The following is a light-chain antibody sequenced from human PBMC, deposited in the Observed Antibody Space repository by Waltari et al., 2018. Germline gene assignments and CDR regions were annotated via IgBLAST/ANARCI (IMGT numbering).Light chain of an antibody. CDR2: DVS. CDR3: LQYKTYPLT. CDR1: QGIRND. J-gene: IGKJ4*01. V-gene: IGKV1-17*01. Sequence: IQMTQSPSSLSASVGDRVTINCRASQGIRNDLSWYQLKPGQAPKRLIYDVSTLQDGVPSRFSGSGFGTEFTRTISSLQPEDFATYFCLQYKTYPLTFGGGTRVEIK.